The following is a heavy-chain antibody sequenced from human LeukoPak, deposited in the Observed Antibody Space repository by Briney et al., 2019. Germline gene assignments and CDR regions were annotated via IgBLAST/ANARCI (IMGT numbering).Heavy chain of an antibody. CDR1: GFTFSSYT. Sequence: GGSLRLSCAASGFTFSSYTIHWVRQAPGKGLEWVAVISYDGSNKYYADSVKGRFTISRDNSKNTLHLQMNSLRAEDTAAYYCAKFAQRYCSGGSCHPFVYWGQGTLVTVSS. CDR2: ISYDGSNK. J-gene: IGHJ4*02. V-gene: IGHV3-30*18. D-gene: IGHD2-15*01. CDR3: AKFAQRYCSGGSCHPFVY.